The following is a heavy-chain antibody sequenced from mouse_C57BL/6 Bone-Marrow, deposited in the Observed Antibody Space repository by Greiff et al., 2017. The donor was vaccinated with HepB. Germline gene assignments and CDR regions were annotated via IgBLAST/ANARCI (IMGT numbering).Heavy chain of an antibody. CDR3: ASITTVVEDSMDY. Sequence: QVQLQQSGAELVKPGASVKLSCKASGYTFTSYWMHWVKQRPGQGLEWIGMIHPNSGSTNYNEKFKSKATLTVDKSSSTAYMQLSSLTSEDSAVYYCASITTVVEDSMDYWGQGTSVTVSS. CDR1: GYTFTSYW. J-gene: IGHJ4*01. V-gene: IGHV1-64*01. CDR2: IHPNSGST. D-gene: IGHD1-1*01.